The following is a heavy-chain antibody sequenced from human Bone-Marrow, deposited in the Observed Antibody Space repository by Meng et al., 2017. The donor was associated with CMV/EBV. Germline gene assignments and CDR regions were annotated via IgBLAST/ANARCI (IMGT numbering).Heavy chain of an antibody. V-gene: IGHV5-51*01. CDR1: GYSFTSYW. J-gene: IGHJ4*02. CDR2: IYPGDSDT. CDR3: ARHHDYDFWSGYSPRYFDY. Sequence: GASLKISCKGSGYSFTSYWIGWVRQMPGKGLEWMGIIYPGDSDTRYSPSFQGQVTISADKSISTAYLQWSSLKASDTAMYYCARHHDYDFWSGYSPRYFDYWGQGTLVTVSS. D-gene: IGHD3-3*01.